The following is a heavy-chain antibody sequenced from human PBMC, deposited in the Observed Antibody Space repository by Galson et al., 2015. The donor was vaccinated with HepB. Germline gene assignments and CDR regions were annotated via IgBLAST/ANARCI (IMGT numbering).Heavy chain of an antibody. CDR2: ISYDGSNK. V-gene: IGHV3-30*18. J-gene: IGHJ1*01. CDR3: AKIGADYGDYGTAEYFQH. CDR1: GFTFSNYG. D-gene: IGHD4-17*01. Sequence: SLRLSCAASGFTFSNYGMHWVRQAPGKGLEWVAVISYDGSNKYYADSVKGRFTISRDNSKNTLYPQMNSPRAEDTAVYYCAKIGADYGDYGTAEYFQHWGQGTLVSVSS.